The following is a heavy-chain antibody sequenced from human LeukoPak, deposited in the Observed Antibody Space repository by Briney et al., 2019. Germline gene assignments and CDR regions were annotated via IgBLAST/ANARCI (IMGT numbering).Heavy chain of an antibody. Sequence: ETLPLTCTVSGGSISSYYWSWVRQAPGKGLEWVSVIYSGGSTYYADSVKGRFTISRDNSKNTLYLQMNSLRAEDTAVYYCARDLDDYNGLPPIFQHWGQGTLVTVSS. V-gene: IGHV3-53*01. J-gene: IGHJ1*01. CDR2: IYSGGST. CDR3: ARDLDDYNGLPPIFQH. D-gene: IGHD5-24*01. CDR1: GGSISSYY.